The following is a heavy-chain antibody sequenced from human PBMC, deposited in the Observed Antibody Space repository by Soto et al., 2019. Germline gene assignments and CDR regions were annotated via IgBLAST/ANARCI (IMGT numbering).Heavy chain of an antibody. Sequence: AISGSGGSTYYADSVKGRFTISRDNSKNTLYLQMNSLRAEDTAVYYCAKRIMVRGVSESYYFDYWGQGTLVTVSS. CDR3: AKRIMVRGVSESYYFDY. CDR2: ISGSGGST. V-gene: IGHV3-23*01. J-gene: IGHJ4*02. D-gene: IGHD3-10*01.